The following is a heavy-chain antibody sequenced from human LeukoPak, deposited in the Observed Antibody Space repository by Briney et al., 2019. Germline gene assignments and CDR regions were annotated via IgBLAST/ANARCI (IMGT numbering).Heavy chain of an antibody. D-gene: IGHD3-16*01. CDR3: ARQDYEGTFDY. V-gene: IGHV4-4*09. J-gene: IGHJ4*02. Sequence: PSDTLSLTCTVSGGSISRYYWSWIRQPPGKGLEWIGYIYTSGSTNYTPSLKSRVTISVDTSKNQFSLKLSSVTAADTAVYYCARQDYEGTFDYWGQGTLVTVSS. CDR2: IYTSGST. CDR1: GGSISRYY.